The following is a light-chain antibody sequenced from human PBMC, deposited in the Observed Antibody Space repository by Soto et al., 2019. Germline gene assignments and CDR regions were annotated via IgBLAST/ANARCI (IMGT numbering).Light chain of an antibody. CDR2: SDN. CDR3: AAWDDTRNGLYV. J-gene: IGLJ1*01. V-gene: IGLV1-44*01. CDR1: SSNIGINT. Sequence: QLVLTQPPSASGTPGQRVTISCSGSSSNIGINTVSWYQHLPGTAPKLLIYSDNRRPSGVPDRFSGSKSGTSASLAISGLQSEDEADYYCAAWDDTRNGLYVFGTGTKLTVL.